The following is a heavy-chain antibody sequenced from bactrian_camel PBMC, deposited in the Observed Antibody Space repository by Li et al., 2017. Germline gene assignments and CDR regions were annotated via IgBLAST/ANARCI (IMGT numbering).Heavy chain of an antibody. D-gene: IGHD2*01. Sequence: HVQLVESGGGSVQPGGSLRLSCRASGNTDSINTMAWFRQAPGKEREAVAGLYLGGGSPYYADSVKGRFTISQDSAPNMVFLEMNSLKPEDTAVYYCAAALLLPTYYARSWYKQSDYPYWGQGTQVTV. CDR1: GNTDSINT. CDR2: LYLGGGSP. J-gene: IGHJ4*01. CDR3: AAALLLPTYYARSWYKQSDYPY. V-gene: IGHV3S54*01.